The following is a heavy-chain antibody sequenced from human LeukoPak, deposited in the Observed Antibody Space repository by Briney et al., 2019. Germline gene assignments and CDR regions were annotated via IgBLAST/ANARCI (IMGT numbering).Heavy chain of an antibody. CDR2: IGSSDSHI. CDR1: GFSLRGYG. CDR3: VRSMYSSNWSGDDY. V-gene: IGHV3-21*01. D-gene: IGHD6-13*01. J-gene: IGHJ4*02. Sequence: PGGSLRLSCIASGFSLRGYGMNWVRQAPGKGLEWVSFIGSSDSHIYNADLVKGRFTISRDNSKNTLYLQMNSLRAEDTAVYYCVRSMYSSNWSGDDYWGQGSLVTVSS.